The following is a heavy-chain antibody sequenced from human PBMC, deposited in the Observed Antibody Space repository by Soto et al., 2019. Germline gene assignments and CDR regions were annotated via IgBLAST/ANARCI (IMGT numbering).Heavy chain of an antibody. CDR1: GYSFTGNS. J-gene: IGHJ4*02. CDR3: VIQRSGVGY. D-gene: IGHD2-15*01. V-gene: IGHV1-2*04. Sequence: QVHLVQSGAEVKKPGASVRVSCKASGYSFTGNSMHWVRQAPGQGLEWMGWSNPNNGGTNYAQRFRGWVTMTRDTSVSTAYMDLNSLKSDDTAVYYCVIQRSGVGYWGQGTLVSVSS. CDR2: SNPNNGGT.